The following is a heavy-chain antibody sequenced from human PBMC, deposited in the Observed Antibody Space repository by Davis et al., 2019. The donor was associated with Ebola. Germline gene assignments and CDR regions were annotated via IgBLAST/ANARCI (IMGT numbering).Heavy chain of an antibody. Sequence: PGGSLRLSCAASGFTFSSYSMNWVRQAPGKGLVWVSRIKSDGSTKSYADSVKGRFTISRDNAKNTLYLQMDSLRAEDTAVYYCARDGEHYSDLDYWGQGTLVTVSS. CDR2: IKSDGSTK. J-gene: IGHJ4*02. CDR1: GFTFSSYS. D-gene: IGHD1-26*01. V-gene: IGHV3-74*01. CDR3: ARDGEHYSDLDY.